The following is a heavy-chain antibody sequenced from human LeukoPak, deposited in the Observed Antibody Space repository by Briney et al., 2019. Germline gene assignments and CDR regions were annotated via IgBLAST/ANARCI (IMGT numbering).Heavy chain of an antibody. D-gene: IGHD1-26*01. CDR1: GYTFTSYG. J-gene: IGHJ5*02. V-gene: IGHV1-69*13. CDR3: APGAGSGQFDP. Sequence: ASVKVSCKASGYTFTSYGISWVRQAPGQGLEWMGGIIPIFGTANYAQKFQGRVTITADESTSTAYMELSSLRSKGTAVYYCAPGAGSGQFDPWGQGTLVTVSS. CDR2: IIPIFGTA.